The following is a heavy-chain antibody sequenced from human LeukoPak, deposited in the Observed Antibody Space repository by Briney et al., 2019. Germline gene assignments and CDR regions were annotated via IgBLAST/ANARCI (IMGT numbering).Heavy chain of an antibody. D-gene: IGHD6-13*01. CDR1: GFTFSSYS. V-gene: IGHV3-21*01. J-gene: IGHJ4*02. CDR3: ARKGSSSWYFDY. Sequence: GGSLRLSCAASGFTFSSYSMNWVRQAPGKGLEWVSSISSSSSYIYYADSVKGRFTISRDNAKNSLYLQMNSLRAEDTAEYYCARKGSSSWYFDYWGQGTLVTVSS. CDR2: ISSSSSYI.